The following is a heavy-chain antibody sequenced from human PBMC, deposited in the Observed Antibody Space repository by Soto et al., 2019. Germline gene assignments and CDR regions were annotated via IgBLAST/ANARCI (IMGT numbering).Heavy chain of an antibody. CDR3: ARGYYSGSNPSAFDY. D-gene: IGHD1-26*01. CDR1: GGTFSSYT. Sequence: QLHLVQSGAEVREPGSSVKVSCKASGGTFSSYTVIWVRQAPGQGLEWMGGITPTLNIAKYAEKFQGRVTITADESTSTVNMHLSSLRSEDTAVYFCARGYYSGSNPSAFDYWGQGTLVAVSS. J-gene: IGHJ4*02. CDR2: ITPTLNIA. V-gene: IGHV1-69*01.